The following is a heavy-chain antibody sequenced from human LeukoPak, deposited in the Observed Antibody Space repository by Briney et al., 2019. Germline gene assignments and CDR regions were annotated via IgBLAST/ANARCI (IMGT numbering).Heavy chain of an antibody. J-gene: IGHJ4*02. CDR2: IYSGGST. D-gene: IGHD4-17*01. CDR1: GFTVSSNY. CDR3: ATGHDYGTEGDY. Sequence: GGSLRPSCAASGFTVSSNYMSWVRQAPGQGLEWVSVIYSGGSTYYAASVKGRFTISRDNSKNTLYLQMNSLRAEDTAVYYCATGHDYGTEGDYWGQGTLVTVSS. V-gene: IGHV3-66*01.